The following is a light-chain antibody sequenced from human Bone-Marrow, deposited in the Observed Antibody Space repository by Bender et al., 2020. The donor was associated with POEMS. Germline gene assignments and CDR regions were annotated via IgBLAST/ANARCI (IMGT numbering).Light chain of an antibody. CDR2: DDS. CDR3: QVWDGHSGHKV. CDR1: NIGSIS. Sequence: SYVLTQPPSVSVAPGQTARITCGGDNIGSISVHWYQQTSGQAPVLVVYDDSDRPSGIPERFSGSKSGNTATLTVSRVEAGDEADYFCQVWDGHSGHKVFGGGTKLTVL. V-gene: IGLV3-21*02. J-gene: IGLJ2*01.